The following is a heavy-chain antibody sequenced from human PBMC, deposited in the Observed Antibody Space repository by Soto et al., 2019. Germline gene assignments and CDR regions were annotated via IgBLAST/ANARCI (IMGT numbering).Heavy chain of an antibody. J-gene: IGHJ2*01. CDR3: AKDIGSGCCWYFDL. CDR1: GFTFDDYA. V-gene: IGHV3-9*01. Sequence: EVQLVESGGGLVQPGRSLRLSCAASGFTFDDYAMHWVRQAPGKGLEWVSGISWNSGSIGYADSVKGRFTISRDNAKNSLYLQMNSLRAEDTALYCCAKDIGSGCCWYFDLWGRGTLVTVSS. D-gene: IGHD6-19*01. CDR2: ISWNSGSI.